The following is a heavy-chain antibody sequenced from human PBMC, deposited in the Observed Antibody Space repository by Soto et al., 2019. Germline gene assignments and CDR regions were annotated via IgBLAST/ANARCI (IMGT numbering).Heavy chain of an antibody. D-gene: IGHD3-22*01. CDR3: AADMVDSSGYYP. CDR1: GFTFTSSA. CDR2: IVVGRGNT. V-gene: IGHV1-58*01. J-gene: IGHJ5*02. Sequence: SVKVSCKACGFTFTSSAVQWGRQARGQRLEWIGGIVVGRGNTNYAQKVQERGTITRDMSTSTAYLELSSLRSEDTAVYYCAADMVDSSGYYPWGQGTLVTVS.